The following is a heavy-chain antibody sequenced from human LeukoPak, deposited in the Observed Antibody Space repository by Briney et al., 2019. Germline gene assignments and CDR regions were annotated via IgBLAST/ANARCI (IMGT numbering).Heavy chain of an antibody. J-gene: IGHJ4*02. CDR2: IYSSGGT. Sequence: SETLSLTCTVSGGSISSYYWSWIRQPPGKGLEWIGYIYSSGGTNYNPSLKSRVTISVDMSKNQFSLKLSSVTAADTAVYYCARGGTDSSDYYWGFYYFDYWGRGTLVTVSS. CDR3: ARGGTDSSDYYWGFYYFDY. D-gene: IGHD3-22*01. CDR1: GGSISSYY. V-gene: IGHV4-59*08.